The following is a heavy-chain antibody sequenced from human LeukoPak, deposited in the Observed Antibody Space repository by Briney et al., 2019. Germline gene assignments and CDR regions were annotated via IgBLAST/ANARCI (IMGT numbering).Heavy chain of an antibody. J-gene: IGHJ4*02. Sequence: GGSLRLSCAASGFTFSSYSMNWVRQAPGKGLEWVSSISSSSSYIYYADSVKGRFTISRDNSKNTLNPQMNSLRAEDTAVYYCAKDWGKFSSGYFLLTDYWGQGTLVTVSS. CDR2: ISSSSSYI. D-gene: IGHD6-19*01. V-gene: IGHV3-21*04. CDR1: GFTFSSYS. CDR3: AKDWGKFSSGYFLLTDY.